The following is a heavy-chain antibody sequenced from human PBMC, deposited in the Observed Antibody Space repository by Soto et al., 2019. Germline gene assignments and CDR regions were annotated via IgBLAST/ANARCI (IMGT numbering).Heavy chain of an antibody. CDR2: ISAYNGNT. D-gene: IGHD2-15*01. CDR1: GYTFTSYG. CDR3: ARVTLYCSGGSCYSFSPYYGMDV. Sequence: QVQLVQSGAEVKKPGASVKVSCKASGYTFTSYGISWVRQAPGQGLEWMGWISAYNGNTNYAQKLQGRVTMTTDTSTSTVCMELRSLTSDDTAVYYCARVTLYCSGGSCYSFSPYYGMDVWGQGTTVTVSS. J-gene: IGHJ6*02. V-gene: IGHV1-18*01.